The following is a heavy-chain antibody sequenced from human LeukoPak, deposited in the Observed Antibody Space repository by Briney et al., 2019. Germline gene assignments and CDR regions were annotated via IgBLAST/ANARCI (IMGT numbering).Heavy chain of an antibody. J-gene: IGHJ5*02. CDR3: ARLTGEGYYDSSGYYYAWFDP. V-gene: IGHV1-69*13. Sequence: SVKVSCKASGGTFSSYAISWVRRAPGQGLEWMGGIIPIFGTANYAQKFQGRVTITADESTSTAYMELGSLRSEDTAVYYCARLTGEGYYDSSGYYYAWFDPWGQGTLVTVSS. CDR2: IIPIFGTA. CDR1: GGTFSSYA. D-gene: IGHD3-22*01.